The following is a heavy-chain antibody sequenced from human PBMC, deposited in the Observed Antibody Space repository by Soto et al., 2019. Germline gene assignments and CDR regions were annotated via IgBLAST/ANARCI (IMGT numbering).Heavy chain of an antibody. D-gene: IGHD2-8*01. J-gene: IGHJ6*02. Sequence: GGSLRLSCAASGFTFSSYAMHWVRQAPGKGLEWVAVISYDGSNKYYADSVKGRFTISRDNSKNTLYLQMNSLRAEDTAVYYCARDVTKGPGGMDVWGQGTTVTVSS. CDR2: ISYDGSNK. V-gene: IGHV3-30-3*01. CDR1: GFTFSSYA. CDR3: ARDVTKGPGGMDV.